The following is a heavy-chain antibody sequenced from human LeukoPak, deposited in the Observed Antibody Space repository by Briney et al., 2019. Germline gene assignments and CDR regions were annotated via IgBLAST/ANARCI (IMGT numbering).Heavy chain of an antibody. V-gene: IGHV1-8*01. J-gene: IGHJ6*02. CDR1: GYTFTSYD. Sequence: ASVKVSFKASGYTFTSYDINWLRQATGQALEWMGWMNPNNGNTGYAHKFQGRVTMTRSTSISTAYMELSSLRSEDTAVYYCARLASSSWALYYYYGMDVWGQGTTVTVSS. CDR3: ARLASSSWALYYYYGMDV. CDR2: MNPNNGNT. D-gene: IGHD6-13*01.